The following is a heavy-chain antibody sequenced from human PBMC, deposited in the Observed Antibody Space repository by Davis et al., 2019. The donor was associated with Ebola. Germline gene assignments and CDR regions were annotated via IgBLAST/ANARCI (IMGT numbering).Heavy chain of an antibody. D-gene: IGHD3-16*01. CDR1: GFTFSSYA. Sequence: GESLKISCAASGFTFSSYAMSWVRQAPGKGLEWVSVISGSGGSTYYADSVKGRFTISRDNSKNSLYLQMNSLRTEDTALYYCAKDIWRHYYGMDVWGQGTTVTVSS. V-gene: IGHV3-43*02. CDR3: AKDIWRHYYGMDV. J-gene: IGHJ6*02. CDR2: ISGSGGST.